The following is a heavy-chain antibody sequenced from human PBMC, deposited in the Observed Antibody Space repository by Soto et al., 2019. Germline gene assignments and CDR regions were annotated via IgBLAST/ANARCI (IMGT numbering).Heavy chain of an antibody. D-gene: IGHD3-3*01. J-gene: IGHJ6*02. Sequence: SGPTLVNPTQTLTLTCTFSGFSLSNARMGVSWIRQPPGKALEWLAHIFSNDEKSYSTSLKSRLTISKNTSKSQVVLTITNMKPVDTASYCCALQSQPLYNYDFWSGYWSGADYYYYYGMDVWGQGTTVTVSS. CDR1: GFSLSNARMG. CDR3: ALQSQPLYNYDFWSGYWSGADYYYYYGMDV. CDR2: IFSNDEK. V-gene: IGHV2-26*01.